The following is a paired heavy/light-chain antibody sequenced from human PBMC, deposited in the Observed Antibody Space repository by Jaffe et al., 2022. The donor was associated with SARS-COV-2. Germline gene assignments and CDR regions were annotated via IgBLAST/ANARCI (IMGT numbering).Heavy chain of an antibody. J-gene: IGHJ6*02. CDR2: INKDGSEK. CDR1: GLRFSDYW. V-gene: IGHV3-7*03. CDR3: ARYVAMDV. D-gene: IGHD3-10*02. Sequence: EVQLVQSGGGSVQPGGSLRMSCAASGLRFSDYWMTWVRQAPGKGLEWVANINKDGSEKHYVDSVKGRFTIYRDNAKNSLHLQMNSLRVEDTALYYCARYVAMDVWGQGTPVTVSS.
Light chain of an antibody. J-gene: IGKJ5*01. CDR3: LQYNTYPIT. CDR1: QGIRSD. Sequence: DVQVTQSPSSLSASVGDRVTITCRASQGIRSDLGWYQQKPGKVPKRLISAASSLQSGVPSRFSGSGSGTEFTLTISSLQPEDLATYYCLQYNTYPITFGQGTRLEIK. CDR2: AAS. V-gene: IGKV1-17*01.